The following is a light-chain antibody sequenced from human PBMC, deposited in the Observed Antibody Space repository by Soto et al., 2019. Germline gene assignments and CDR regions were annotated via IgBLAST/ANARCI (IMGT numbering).Light chain of an antibody. CDR1: QGINSY. Sequence: DIQMTQSPSSLSASVGDRVTINCRASQGINSYLAWYQQKPGKVPKLLIYAASVLQSGVPSRFSGSGSGTDFPLTITSLQPEDVATYYCQKYDSAPRAFGQGNKVEIK. J-gene: IGKJ1*01. V-gene: IGKV1-27*01. CDR3: QKYDSAPRA. CDR2: AAS.